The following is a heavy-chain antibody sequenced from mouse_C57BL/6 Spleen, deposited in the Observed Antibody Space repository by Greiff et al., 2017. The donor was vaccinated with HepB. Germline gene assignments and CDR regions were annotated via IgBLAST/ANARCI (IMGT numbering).Heavy chain of an antibody. V-gene: IGHV1-64*01. D-gene: IGHD1-1*01. Sequence: QVKLQQPGAELVKPGASVKLSCKASGYTFTSYWMHWVKQRPGQGLEWIGMIHPNSGSTNYNEKFKSKATLTVDKSSSTAYMQLSSLTSEDSAVYYCARGYYGSSIGYWGQGTTLTVSS. CDR2: IHPNSGST. CDR1: GYTFTSYW. J-gene: IGHJ2*01. CDR3: ARGYYGSSIGY.